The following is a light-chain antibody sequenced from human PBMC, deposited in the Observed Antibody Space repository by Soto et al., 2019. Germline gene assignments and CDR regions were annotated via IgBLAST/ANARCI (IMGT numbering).Light chain of an antibody. CDR1: QSISSW. V-gene: IGKV1-5*01. J-gene: IGKJ1*01. CDR3: QHYNSYSEA. Sequence: DIQMTQSPSTLSSSVVVRFTISWVASQSISSWLAWYQQKPGKAPKLLIYDASSLESGVPSRFSGSGSGTEFTLTISSLQPDDFATYYCQHYNSYSEAFGQGTKV. CDR2: DAS.